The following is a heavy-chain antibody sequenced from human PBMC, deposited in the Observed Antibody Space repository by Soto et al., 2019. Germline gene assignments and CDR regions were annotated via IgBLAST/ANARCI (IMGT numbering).Heavy chain of an antibody. D-gene: IGHD2-21*02. CDR3: ARVGVYYSPNSYSYYIYV. Sequence: ASVKVSCKASGYTFTSYGISWVRQAPGQGLEWMGWISAYNGNTNYAQKLQGRVTMTTDTSTSTAYMELRSLRSDDTAVYYCARVGVYYSPNSYSYYIYVCGKRTTVTVSS. V-gene: IGHV1-18*01. J-gene: IGHJ6*03. CDR2: ISAYNGNT. CDR1: GYTFTSYG.